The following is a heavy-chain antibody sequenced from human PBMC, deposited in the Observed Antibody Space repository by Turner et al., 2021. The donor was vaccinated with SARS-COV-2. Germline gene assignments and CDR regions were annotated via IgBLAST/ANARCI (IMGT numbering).Heavy chain of an antibody. V-gene: IGHV1-2*02. CDR3: ASLYQGIAAAAISWFDP. D-gene: IGHD6-13*01. J-gene: IGHJ5*02. CDR2: INPNSGGT. Sequence: QVQLVQSGAEMKKPGASVKVSCKASGYSFTGYYMHWVRQAPGQGLEWMGWINPNSGGTNYAQKFQGRVTMTRDTSISTAYMELSRLRSDDTAVYYCASLYQGIAAAAISWFDPWGQGTLVTVSS. CDR1: GYSFTGYY.